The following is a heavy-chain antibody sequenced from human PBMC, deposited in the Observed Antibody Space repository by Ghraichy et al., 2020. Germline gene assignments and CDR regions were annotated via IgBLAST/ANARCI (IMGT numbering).Heavy chain of an antibody. V-gene: IGHV4-39*07. J-gene: IGHJ4*02. Sequence: SQTLSLTCTVSGGSISSSSYYWGWIRQPPGKGLEWIGSIYYSGSTYYNPSLKSRVTISVDTSKNQFSLKLSSVTAADTAVYYCARQNRIAVAGYYWGQGTLVTVSS. CDR3: ARQNRIAVAGYY. D-gene: IGHD6-19*01. CDR2: IYYSGST. CDR1: GGSISSSSYY.